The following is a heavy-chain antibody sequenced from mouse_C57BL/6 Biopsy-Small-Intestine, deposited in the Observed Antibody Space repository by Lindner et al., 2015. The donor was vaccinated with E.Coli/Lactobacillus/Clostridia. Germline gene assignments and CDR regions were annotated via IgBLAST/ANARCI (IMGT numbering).Heavy chain of an antibody. Sequence: SVKVSCKASGGTFSSYAISWVRQAPGQGLEWMGGIIPIFGTANYAQKFQGRVTITADESTSTAFMELSSLRSEDTAVYYCARAYRGYSSGWYYYYGMDVWGQGTTVTVSS. CDR3: ARAYRGYSSGWYYYYGMDV. D-gene: IGHD1-1*01. V-gene: IGHV1-81*01. CDR2: IIPIFGTA. J-gene: IGHJ1*01. CDR1: GGTFSSYA.